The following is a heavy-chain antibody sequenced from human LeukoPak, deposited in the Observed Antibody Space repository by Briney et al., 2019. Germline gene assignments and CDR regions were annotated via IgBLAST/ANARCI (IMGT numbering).Heavy chain of an antibody. D-gene: IGHD2-2*03. J-gene: IGHJ4*02. CDR3: ARLDIVVVPAAISY. CDR1: GGSISSSSYY. CDR2: IYYSGST. Sequence: SETLSLTCTVSGGSISSSSYYWGWIRQPPGTGLEWIGSIYYSGSTYYNPSLKSRVTISVDTSKNQFSLKLSSVTAADTAVYYCARLDIVVVPAAISYWGQGTLVTVSS. V-gene: IGHV4-39*01.